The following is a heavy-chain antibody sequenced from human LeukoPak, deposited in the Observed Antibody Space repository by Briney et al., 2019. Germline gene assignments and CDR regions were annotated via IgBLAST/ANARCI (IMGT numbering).Heavy chain of an antibody. Sequence: GGSLRLSCAASGFTFSSYEMNWVRQAPGKGLEWVSYISTSGSTIYYADSVKGRFTISRDNAKNSLYLQMNSLRAEDTAVYYCARDGVYGSGSYYRGWFDPWGQGTLVTVSS. D-gene: IGHD3-10*01. CDR1: GFTFSSYE. CDR2: ISTSGSTI. V-gene: IGHV3-48*03. CDR3: ARDGVYGSGSYYRGWFDP. J-gene: IGHJ5*02.